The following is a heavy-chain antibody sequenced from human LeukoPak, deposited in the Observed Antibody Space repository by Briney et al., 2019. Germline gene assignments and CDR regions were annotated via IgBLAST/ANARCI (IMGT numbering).Heavy chain of an antibody. CDR3: ARDPVAGEPGKGKPKDY. D-gene: IGHD1-14*01. J-gene: IGHJ4*02. Sequence: GGSLRLSCAASGFTVSSNYTSWVRQAPGKGLEWVSVIYSGGSTYYADSVKGRFTISRDNSKNTLYLQMNSLRAEDTAVYYCARDPVAGEPGKGKPKDYWGQGTLVTVSS. CDR1: GFTVSSNY. CDR2: IYSGGST. V-gene: IGHV3-66*02.